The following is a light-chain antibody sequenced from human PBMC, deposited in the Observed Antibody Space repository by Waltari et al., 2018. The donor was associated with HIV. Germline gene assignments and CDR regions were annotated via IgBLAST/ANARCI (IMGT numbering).Light chain of an antibody. CDR1: TGHVTSGSY. CDR2: ATT. J-gene: IGLJ3*02. Sequence: QTVVTQEHSLTVSPGGTVTLTCSSSTGHVTSGSYANWFQQKPGQPPKALVFATTKTQSWTPYRFSGSLLGVDAVLTVSGVRPEDEADYYCLLYFSGFRPNWVFGGGTRLTVL. CDR3: LLYFSGFRPNWV. V-gene: IGLV7-43*01.